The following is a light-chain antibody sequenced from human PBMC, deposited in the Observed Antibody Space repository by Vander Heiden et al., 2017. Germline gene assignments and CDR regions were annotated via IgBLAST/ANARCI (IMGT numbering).Light chain of an antibody. CDR1: QSVSSY. Sequence: ELLFTPSPSTLSLSPGDRATLTCRASQSVSSYLAWYQQKPGQAPRLLIYDASNMATGIPARFSGSGSGTDFTLTISSLEPEDFAVYYCQQRSNWPPYTFGQGTKLEIK. V-gene: IGKV3-11*01. CDR2: DAS. CDR3: QQRSNWPPYT. J-gene: IGKJ2*01.